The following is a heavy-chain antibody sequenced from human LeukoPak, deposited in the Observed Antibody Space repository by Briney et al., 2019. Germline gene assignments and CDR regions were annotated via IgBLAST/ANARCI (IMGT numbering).Heavy chain of an antibody. V-gene: IGHV1-2*02. D-gene: IGHD3-3*01. CDR2: INTKTGRT. J-gene: IGHJ5*02. CDR1: GYTFTDYY. Sequence: ASVNVSCKTSGYTFTDYYIHWVRQAPGQGLEWMGWINTKTGRTSFARTFQGRVTMTRDPSITTVYMDMAWLTSDDTAIYFCARADFIDAGPYLIAPWGQGTLVTVSS. CDR3: ARADFIDAGPYLIAP.